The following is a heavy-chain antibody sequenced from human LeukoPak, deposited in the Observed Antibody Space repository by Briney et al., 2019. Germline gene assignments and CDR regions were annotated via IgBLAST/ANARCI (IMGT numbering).Heavy chain of an antibody. CDR1: GLTFSNNY. V-gene: IGHV3-11*04. Sequence: GGSLRLSCAPAGLTFSNNYMRWIRPVPGKGLEWVSYIRRSGTTIHYADSVKGRFTISWDNAKKSLYLQMNSLRAEDTAVYYCARDYQYGYSTNWYHLAQIDYWGQGTLVTVSS. CDR2: IRRSGTTI. D-gene: IGHD2/OR15-2a*01. J-gene: IGHJ4*02. CDR3: ARDYQYGYSTNWYHLAQIDY.